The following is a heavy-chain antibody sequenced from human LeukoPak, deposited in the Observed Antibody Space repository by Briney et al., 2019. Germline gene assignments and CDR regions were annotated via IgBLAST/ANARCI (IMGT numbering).Heavy chain of an antibody. CDR2: IIPIFGIA. V-gene: IGHV1-69*04. Sequence: ASVKVSCKPSRGTFSSYAISWVRQAPGQGLEWMGRIIPIFGIANYAQKFQGRVTITADKSTSTAYMELSSLRSEDTAVYYCARGYSYGPPDYWGQGTLVTVSS. J-gene: IGHJ4*02. D-gene: IGHD5-18*01. CDR3: ARGYSYGPPDY. CDR1: RGTFSSYA.